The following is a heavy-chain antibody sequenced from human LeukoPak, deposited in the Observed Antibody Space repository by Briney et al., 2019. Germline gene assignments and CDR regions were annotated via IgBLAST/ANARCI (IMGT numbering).Heavy chain of an antibody. Sequence: SVKVSCKASGGTFSSYAISWVRQAPGQGLEWMGGIIPIFGTANYAQKFQGRVTITADKSTSTAYMELSSLRSEDTAVYYCARAKVQYYGSGSPFDYWGQGTLVTVSS. J-gene: IGHJ4*02. D-gene: IGHD3-10*01. V-gene: IGHV1-69*06. CDR2: IIPIFGTA. CDR1: GGTFSSYA. CDR3: ARAKVQYYGSGSPFDY.